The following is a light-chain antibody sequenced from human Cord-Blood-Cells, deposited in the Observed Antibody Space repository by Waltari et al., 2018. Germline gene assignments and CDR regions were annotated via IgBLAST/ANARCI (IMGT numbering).Light chain of an antibody. CDR1: SSNIGAGYD. V-gene: IGLV1-40*01. CDR2: GNS. Sequence: QSVLTQPPSVSGAPGQRVTISCTGSSSNIGAGYDVHWYQQLPGTAPKLLIYGNSSRPSGVPDRFSGSKSGTSASLAITGRQAEDEADYYCQSYDSSLSGYWVFGGGTKLTVL. CDR3: QSYDSSLSGYWV. J-gene: IGLJ3*02.